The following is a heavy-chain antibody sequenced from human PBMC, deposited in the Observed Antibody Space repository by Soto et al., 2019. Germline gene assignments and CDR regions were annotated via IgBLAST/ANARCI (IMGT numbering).Heavy chain of an antibody. CDR2: IYHSGST. J-gene: IGHJ4*02. CDR1: GGSISSGGYS. V-gene: IGHV4-30-2*01. D-gene: IGHD3-10*01. Sequence: PSETLSLTCAVSGGSISSGGYSWSWIRQPPGKGLEWIGYIYHSGSTDYNPSLKSRVTISVDRSKNQFSLKLSSVTAADTAVYYCARAVTMVRGVIVHYFDYWGQGTLVTVSS. CDR3: ARAVTMVRGVIVHYFDY.